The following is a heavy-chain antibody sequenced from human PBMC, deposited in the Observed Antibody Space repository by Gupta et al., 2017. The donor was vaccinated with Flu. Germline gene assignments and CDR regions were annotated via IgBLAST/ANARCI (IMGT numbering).Heavy chain of an antibody. V-gene: IGHV1-2*06. J-gene: IGHJ2*01. CDR3: ARAVLRFLEWLSDIPPDFDL. D-gene: IGHD3-3*01. CDR2: INPNSGGT. Sequence: VRQAPGQGLEWMGRINPNSGGTNYAQKFQGRVTMTRDTSISTAYMELSRLRSDDTAVYYCARAVLRFLEWLSDIPPDFDLWGRGTLVTVSS.